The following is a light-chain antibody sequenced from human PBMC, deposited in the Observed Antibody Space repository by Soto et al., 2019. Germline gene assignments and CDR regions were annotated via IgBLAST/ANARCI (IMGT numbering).Light chain of an antibody. CDR1: SSEGGSYNL. CDR2: EGT. V-gene: IGLV2-23*01. CDR3: CSYAGGNAYV. Sequence: QSVLTRPASVSGSPGQSITIAGTVTSSEGGSYNLVSWYQQHPVKVPKLMIYEGTKRPSGVSNRFSGSKSGSTASLTISGLQAEDEADYYCCSYAGGNAYVFGTGTKVTVL. J-gene: IGLJ1*01.